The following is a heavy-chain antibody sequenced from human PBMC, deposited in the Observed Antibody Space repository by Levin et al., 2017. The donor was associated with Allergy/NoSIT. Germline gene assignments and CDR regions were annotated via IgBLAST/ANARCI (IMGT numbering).Heavy chain of an antibody. CDR3: ATGGGRYGMDY. CDR1: GFIFSNAW. Sequence: GGSLRLSCAASGFIFSNAWMNWVRQAPGKGLEWVGRIKSKPAGGTIDYAAPVKGRFTLSRDDSKNMVYLQMNSLTTEDTAVYYCATGGGRYGMDYWGQGTLVTVSS. J-gene: IGHJ4*02. CDR2: IKSKPAGGTI. D-gene: IGHD1-26*01. V-gene: IGHV3-15*01.